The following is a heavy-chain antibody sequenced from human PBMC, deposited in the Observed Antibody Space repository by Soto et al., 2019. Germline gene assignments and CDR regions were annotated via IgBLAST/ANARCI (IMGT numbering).Heavy chain of an antibody. V-gene: IGHV1-46*01. D-gene: IGHD3-3*01. CDR2: IKPSGGST. J-gene: IGHJ4*02. CDR3: AREVVVGFWSDYYTADYVDY. CDR1: GYTLTSYY. Sequence: ASLKVSCKASGYTLTSYYMHCVRQAPGQGLEWMGIIKPSGGSTSYAQKFQGRVTMTRDTSTSTVYMELSSLRSEDTAVYYCAREVVVGFWSDYYTADYVDYWGQGTLVTVS.